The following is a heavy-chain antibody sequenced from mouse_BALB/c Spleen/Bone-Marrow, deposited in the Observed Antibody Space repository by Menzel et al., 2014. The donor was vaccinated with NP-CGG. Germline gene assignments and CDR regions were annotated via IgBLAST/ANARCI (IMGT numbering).Heavy chain of an antibody. CDR1: GFDFSRYW. Sequence: EVMLVESGGGLVQPGGSLELSCAASGFDFSRYWMSWVRQSPGKGLEWLGEINPDSSTINYTPSLKDKFIISRDNAKNTLYLQMSKVRSEDAALYYCARPDYDYYAMDYWGQGTSVTVSS. J-gene: IGHJ4*01. V-gene: IGHV4-1*02. D-gene: IGHD1-1*02. CDR2: INPDSSTI. CDR3: ARPDYDYYAMDY.